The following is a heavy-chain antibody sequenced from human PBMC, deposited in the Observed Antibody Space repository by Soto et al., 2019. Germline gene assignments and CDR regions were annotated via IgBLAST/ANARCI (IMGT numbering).Heavy chain of an antibody. CDR1: GGSISSGDYY. CDR2: IYYSGST. Sequence: QVQLQESGPGLVKPSQTLSLTCTVSGGSISSGDYYWSWIRQPPGKGLEWIGYIYYSGSTYYNPSLKSRVTISVDTSKNQFSLKLNSVTAADTAVYYCASGGITMVRGVIIDTFDYWGQGTLVTVSS. V-gene: IGHV4-30-4*01. D-gene: IGHD3-10*01. CDR3: ASGGITMVRGVIIDTFDY. J-gene: IGHJ4*02.